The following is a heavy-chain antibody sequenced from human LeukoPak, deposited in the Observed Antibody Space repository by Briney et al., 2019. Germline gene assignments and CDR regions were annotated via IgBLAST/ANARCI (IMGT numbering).Heavy chain of an antibody. V-gene: IGHV3-21*01. CDR3: ARVFWETVNTGYYSDF. J-gene: IGHJ4*02. Sequence: PGGSLRLSCAASEFVFSSHAMIWVRQAPGKGLEWISSITSSSSHIFYADSVRGRFTISRDNANNALHLQMNSLRAEDTAVYYCARVFWETVNTGYYSDFWGQGTLVTVSS. CDR1: EFVFSSHA. D-gene: IGHD3-22*01. CDR2: ITSSSSHI.